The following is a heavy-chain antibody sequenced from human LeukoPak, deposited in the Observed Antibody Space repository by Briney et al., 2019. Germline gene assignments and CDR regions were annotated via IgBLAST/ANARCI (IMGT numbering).Heavy chain of an antibody. CDR3: TTDQRFGDLVWFDP. CDR2: IKSKSDGGTT. J-gene: IGHJ5*02. Sequence: GGSLRLSCAASGFTFSNAWMNWVRQAPGKGLEWVGRIKSKSDGGTTDYAAPVKGRLTISRGDSKNTLYLQMNSLKTEDTAVYYCTTDQRFGDLVWFDPWGQGTLVTVSS. V-gene: IGHV3-15*01. D-gene: IGHD3-10*01. CDR1: GFTFSNAW.